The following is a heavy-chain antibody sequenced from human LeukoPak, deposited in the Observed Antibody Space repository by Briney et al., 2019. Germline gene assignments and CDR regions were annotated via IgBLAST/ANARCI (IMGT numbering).Heavy chain of an antibody. D-gene: IGHD4-17*01. V-gene: IGHV3-48*01. CDR3: AREAPLRIYNWFDP. CDR2: ISGSSDTI. CDR1: GFIFSTYS. J-gene: IGHJ5*02. Sequence: GGSLRLSCAASGFIFSTYSMNWVRQAPGKALEWISYISGSSDTIYYADSVQGRFTISRDNDKNSLYLQMNSLRAEDTAVYYCAREAPLRIYNWFDPWGQGTLVTVSS.